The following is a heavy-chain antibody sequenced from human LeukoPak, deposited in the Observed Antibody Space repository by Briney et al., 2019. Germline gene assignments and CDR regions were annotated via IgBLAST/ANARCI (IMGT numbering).Heavy chain of an antibody. CDR3: ARGIRDCSRTTCYQPFDY. J-gene: IGHJ4*02. D-gene: IGHD2-2*01. CDR1: GFIFSNFG. V-gene: IGHV3-30*03. CDR2: ISYDGSRK. Sequence: PGGSLRLSCAASGFIFSNFGFHWVRQAPGKGLEWVAVISYDGSRKYYAESVKGRFTISRDSSKNTLYLQMSSLRAEDTAVYYCARGIRDCSRTTCYQPFDYWGQGALVTVSS.